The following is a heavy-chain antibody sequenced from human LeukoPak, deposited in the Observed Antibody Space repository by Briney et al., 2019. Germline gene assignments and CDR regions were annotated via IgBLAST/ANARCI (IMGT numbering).Heavy chain of an antibody. CDR2: INHSGST. J-gene: IGHJ4*02. D-gene: IGHD3-22*01. V-gene: IGHV4-34*01. Sequence: PSETLSLTCAVYGGSFSGYYWSWLRQPPGKGLEWIGEINHSGSTNYNPSLKSRVTISVDTSKNHFSLKLSSVTAADTAVYYCARGINSSGYYYFDYWGQGTLVTVSS. CDR3: ARGINSSGYYYFDY. CDR1: GGSFSGYY.